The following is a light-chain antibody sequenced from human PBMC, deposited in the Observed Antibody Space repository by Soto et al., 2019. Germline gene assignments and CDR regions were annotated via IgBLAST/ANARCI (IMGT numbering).Light chain of an antibody. J-gene: IGLJ1*01. V-gene: IGLV2-14*01. Sequence: QSVLSQPASVSGSPGQSITISCAGTCSDVGGYNYVSWYQHHPGKAPKLMIYEVSNRPSGVSYRFSGSKSGNTASLTISGLQAEDEADYYCNSYTGSGIVFGTGTKVTVL. CDR3: NSYTGSGIV. CDR1: CSDVGGYNY. CDR2: EVS.